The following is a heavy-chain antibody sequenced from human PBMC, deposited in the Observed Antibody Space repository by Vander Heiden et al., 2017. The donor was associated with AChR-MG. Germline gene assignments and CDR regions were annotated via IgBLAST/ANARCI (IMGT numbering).Heavy chain of an antibody. CDR3: ATDSSGWLEAFDI. V-gene: IGHV4-34*01. Sequence: QVQLQQWGAGLLKPSETLSLTRAVYGGSFRDDSWSWIRQPPGKGLEWIGEINQSGSTNYNPSLKSQITISVDTSKNQISLKLSSVTAADTAVYYCATDSSGWLEAFDIWGQGTMVTVSS. J-gene: IGHJ3*02. D-gene: IGHD6-19*01. CDR2: INQSGST. CDR1: GGSFRDDS.